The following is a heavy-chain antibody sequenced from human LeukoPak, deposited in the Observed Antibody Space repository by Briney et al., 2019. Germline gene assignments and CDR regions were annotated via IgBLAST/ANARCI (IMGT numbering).Heavy chain of an antibody. D-gene: IGHD6-13*01. V-gene: IGHV3-7*01. CDR2: IKEDGSEK. J-gene: IGHJ4*02. Sequence: GGSLRVSCAASVFTFSNYWTSWVRQAPGKGLEWVANIKEDGSEKYYVHSVKGRFTISRDNARNTLYLQMDSLRAEDTAVYYCASGRQLGYWGQGTLVTVSS. CDR1: VFTFSNYW. CDR3: ASGRQLGY.